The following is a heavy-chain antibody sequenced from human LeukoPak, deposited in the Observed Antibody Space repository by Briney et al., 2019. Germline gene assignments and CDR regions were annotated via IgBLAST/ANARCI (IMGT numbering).Heavy chain of an antibody. D-gene: IGHD3-22*01. CDR3: AKDARPYDSSDYCNFDY. CDR2: ISYDGSNK. J-gene: IGHJ4*02. CDR1: GFTFSSYA. V-gene: IGHV3-30*04. Sequence: PGGSLRLSCAASGFTFSSYAMHWVRQAPGKGLEWVAVISYDGSNKYYADSVKGRFTISRDNSKNTLYLQMNSLRAEDTAVYYCAKDARPYDSSDYCNFDYWGQGTLVTVSS.